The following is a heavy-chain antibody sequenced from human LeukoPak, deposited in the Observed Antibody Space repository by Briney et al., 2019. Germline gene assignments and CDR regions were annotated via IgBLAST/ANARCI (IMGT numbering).Heavy chain of an antibody. D-gene: IGHD6-13*01. CDR2: INPNSGGT. V-gene: IGHV1-2*02. CDR1: GYTFTGHY. J-gene: IGHJ4*02. Sequence: GASVRVSCKASGYTFTGHYMHWVRQAPGQGLEWMGWINPNSGGTNYAQNFQGRVTMTRDTSISTAYMELSRLRSDDTAVYYCARGALQGSSWFDYWGQGTLVTVSS. CDR3: ARGALQGSSWFDY.